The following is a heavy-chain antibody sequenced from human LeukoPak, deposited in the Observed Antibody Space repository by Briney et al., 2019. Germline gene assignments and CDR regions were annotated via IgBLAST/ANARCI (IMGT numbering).Heavy chain of an antibody. Sequence: GGSLRLSCAASGFTFSDYYMSWIRQAPGKGLGWVSYISSSGSTIYYADSVKGRFTISRDNAKNSLYLQMNSLRAEDTAVYYCASPTMSYYYDTPGTYDYWGQGTLVTVSS. CDR1: GFTFSDYY. V-gene: IGHV3-11*01. CDR3: ASPTMSYYYDTPGTYDY. CDR2: ISSSGSTI. D-gene: IGHD3-22*01. J-gene: IGHJ4*02.